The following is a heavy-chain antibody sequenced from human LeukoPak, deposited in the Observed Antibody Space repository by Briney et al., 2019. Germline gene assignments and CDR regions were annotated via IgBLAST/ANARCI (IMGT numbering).Heavy chain of an antibody. V-gene: IGHV4-34*01. CDR1: GGSFSGYY. CDR3: ARDSTTVTTYTTWYFDL. D-gene: IGHD4-17*01. J-gene: IGHJ2*01. CDR2: INHSGST. Sequence: SETLSLTCAVYGGSFSGYYWSWIRQPPGKGLEWIGEINHSGSTNYNPSLKSRVTISVDTSKNQFSLKLSSVTAADTAVYYCARDSTTVTTYTTWYFDLWGRGTLVTVSS.